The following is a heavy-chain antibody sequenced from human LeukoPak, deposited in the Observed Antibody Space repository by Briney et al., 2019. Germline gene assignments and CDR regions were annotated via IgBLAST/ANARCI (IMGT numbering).Heavy chain of an antibody. V-gene: IGHV3-15*01. CDR2: IKSKTDGGTT. Sequence: GGSLRLSCAASGFTFSNAWMSWVRQAPGKGLEWVGRIKSKTDGGTTDYAAPVKGRFTISRDDSKNTLYLQMNSLRTEDTAVYYCTTVLVVPAAIGVDYWGQGTLVTVSS. J-gene: IGHJ4*02. CDR1: GFTFSNAW. CDR3: TTVLVVPAAIGVDY. D-gene: IGHD2-2*01.